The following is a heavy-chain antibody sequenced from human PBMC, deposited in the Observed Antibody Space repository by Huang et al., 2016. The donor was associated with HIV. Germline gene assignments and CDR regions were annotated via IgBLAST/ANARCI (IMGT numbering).Heavy chain of an antibody. Sequence: VQLVESGGGVVQPGRSLRLACAASGFSFSTYGLRWGRQAPGKGLEWVVVISYEGSNKDYAHSVKGRFTISRDTSENKVYLQMNSLRHEDTAVYYCAKDGADEEWDIDYWGQGTLVTVSS. CDR1: GFSFSTYG. V-gene: IGHV3-30*18. CDR2: ISYEGSNK. J-gene: IGHJ4*02. CDR3: AKDGADEEWDIDY. D-gene: IGHD1-26*01.